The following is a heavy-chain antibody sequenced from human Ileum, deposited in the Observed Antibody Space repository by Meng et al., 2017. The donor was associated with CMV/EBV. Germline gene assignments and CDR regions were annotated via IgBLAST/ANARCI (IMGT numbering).Heavy chain of an antibody. CDR1: GFTVSSNY. J-gene: IGHJ6*02. CDR3: ARDPRIYFYFGMDV. CDR2: IYSGGGT. Sequence: GGSLRLSCAASGFTVSSNYMSWVRQAPGKGLEWVSVIYSGGGTDYADSVKGRFTISRDNSKNTLYLQMSSLRPEDTAVYYCARDPRIYFYFGMDVWGQGTTVTVSS. V-gene: IGHV3-66*02.